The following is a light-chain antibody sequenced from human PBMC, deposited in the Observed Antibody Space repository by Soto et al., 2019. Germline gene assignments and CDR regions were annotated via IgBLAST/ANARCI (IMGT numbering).Light chain of an antibody. CDR2: DVS. Sequence: QSVLTPPAAVSVSPGQSFTISSTGCSSDVGGYNHVSWYQQHPGKAPKLMIYDVSNRPSGVSNRFSGSKSGNTASLTISGLQAEDEADYYCSSSTTSSTRVFGTGTKVTVL. V-gene: IGLV2-14*03. J-gene: IGLJ1*01. CDR1: SSDVGGYNH. CDR3: SSSTTSSTRV.